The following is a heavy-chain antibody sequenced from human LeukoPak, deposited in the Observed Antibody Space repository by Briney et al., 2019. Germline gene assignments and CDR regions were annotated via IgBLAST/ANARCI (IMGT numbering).Heavy chain of an antibody. CDR2: ISYDGSNK. V-gene: IGHV3-30-3*01. CDR3: ARGGRGYSGYDARGY. J-gene: IGHJ4*02. Sequence: GGSLRLSCAASGFTFSSYAMHWVRQAPGKGLEWVEVISYDGSNKYYADSVKGRFTISRDNSKNTLYLQMNSLRAEDTAVYYCARGGRGYSGYDARGYWGQGTLVTVSS. D-gene: IGHD5-12*01. CDR1: GFTFSSYA.